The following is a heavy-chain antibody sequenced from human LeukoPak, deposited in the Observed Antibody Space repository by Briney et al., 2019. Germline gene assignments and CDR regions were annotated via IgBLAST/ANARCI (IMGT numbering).Heavy chain of an antibody. D-gene: IGHD5-18*01. CDR1: GYPFTSYG. V-gene: IGHV1-18*01. J-gene: IGHJ4*02. CDR3: ARRGYSYALYYFDY. Sequence: ASVKVSCKASGYPFTSYGISWVRQAPGQGLEWMGWISAYNGNTNYAQKLQGRVTMTTDTSTSTAYMELRSLRSDDTAVYYCARRGYSYALYYFDYWGQGTLVTVSS. CDR2: ISAYNGNT.